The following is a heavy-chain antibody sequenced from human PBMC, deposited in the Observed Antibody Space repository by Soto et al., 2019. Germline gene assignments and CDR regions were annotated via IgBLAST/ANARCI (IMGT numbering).Heavy chain of an antibody. CDR2: IIPYLGIS. CDR1: GGSFNSYT. J-gene: IGHJ4*02. V-gene: IGHV1-69*08. D-gene: IGHD2-2*01. Sequence: QVQLLQSGAELKRAGSSVRVSCTASGGSFNSYTVSWVRQAPGQGLEWMGRIIPYLGISNYAEKFWGRVTISANRSTSTAYMDLSGLTYEDTALYFCAREDSSSSLDYWGQGSLVTVSS. CDR3: AREDSSSSLDY.